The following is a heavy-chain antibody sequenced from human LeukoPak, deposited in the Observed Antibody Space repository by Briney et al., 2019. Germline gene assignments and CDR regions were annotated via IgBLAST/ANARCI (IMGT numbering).Heavy chain of an antibody. CDR2: IYHSGST. J-gene: IGHJ1*01. V-gene: IGHV4-4*02. D-gene: IGHD2-15*01. CDR1: GGSISSSNW. CDR3: AREREHCSGGSCYSSDPRAEYFQH. Sequence: SGTLSLTCAVSGGSISSSNWWSWVRQPPGKGLEWIGEIYHSGSTNYNPSLKSRVTISVDKSKNQFSLKLSSVTAADTAVYYCAREREHCSGGSCYSSDPRAEYFQHWGQGTLVTVSS.